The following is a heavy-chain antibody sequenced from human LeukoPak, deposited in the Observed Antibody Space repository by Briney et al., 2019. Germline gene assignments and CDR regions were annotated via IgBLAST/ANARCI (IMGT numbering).Heavy chain of an antibody. Sequence: SETLSLTCTVSGGSISSSSYYWSWIRQPPGKGLEWIGEINHSGSTNYNPSLKSRVTISVDTSKNQFSLKLSSVTAADTAVYYCARGGIVVVPAANLSFDYWGQGTLVTVSS. CDR3: ARGGIVVVPAANLSFDY. CDR2: INHSGST. D-gene: IGHD2-2*01. J-gene: IGHJ4*02. CDR1: GGSISSSSYY. V-gene: IGHV4-39*07.